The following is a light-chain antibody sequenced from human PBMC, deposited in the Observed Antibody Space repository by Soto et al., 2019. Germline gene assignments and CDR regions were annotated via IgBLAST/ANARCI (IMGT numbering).Light chain of an antibody. CDR3: QQYGSSPIT. J-gene: IGKJ5*01. CDR1: QSVSSSY. Sequence: EIVLTQAPGTLSLSPGERATLSCRASQSVSSSYLAWYQQKPGQAPRLXIYGASSRATGIPDRFSGSGSGTDFTLTISRLEPEDVAVYYCQQYGSSPITFGQGTRLEIK. CDR2: GAS. V-gene: IGKV3-20*01.